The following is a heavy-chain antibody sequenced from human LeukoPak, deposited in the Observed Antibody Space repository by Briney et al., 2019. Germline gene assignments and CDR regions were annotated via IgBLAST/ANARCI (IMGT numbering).Heavy chain of an antibody. CDR3: ARVTYYYDSSGYLGDAFDI. D-gene: IGHD3-22*01. CDR2: INHSGST. J-gene: IGHJ3*02. CDR1: GGSFSGHY. Sequence: PSETLSLTCAVYGGSFSGHYWSSLRQPPGKGLEWIGEINHSGSTNYNPSLKSRVTISVDTSKNQFSLKLSSVTAADTAVYYCARVTYYYDSSGYLGDAFDIWGQGTMVTVSS. V-gene: IGHV4-34*01.